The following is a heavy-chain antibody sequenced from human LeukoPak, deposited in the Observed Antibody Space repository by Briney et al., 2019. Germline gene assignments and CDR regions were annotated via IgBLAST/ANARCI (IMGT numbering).Heavy chain of an antibody. CDR2: FDPEDGET. J-gene: IGHJ4*02. CDR1: GYTLTELS. CDR3: ATDRLGYCSSTSCYFDY. V-gene: IGHV1-24*01. Sequence: ASVKVSCKVSGYTLTELSMHWVRQAPGKGLEWMGGFDPEDGETIYAQKFQGRVTMTEDTPTDTAYMELSSLRSEDTAVYYCATDRLGYCSSTSCYFDYWGQGTLVTVSS. D-gene: IGHD2-2*01.